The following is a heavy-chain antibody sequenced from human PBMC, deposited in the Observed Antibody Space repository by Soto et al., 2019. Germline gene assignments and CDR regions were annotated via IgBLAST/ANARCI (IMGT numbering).Heavy chain of an antibody. J-gene: IGHJ4*02. D-gene: IGHD3-22*01. Sequence: PSETLSLTCTVSGGSISNSSSYWGWIRQPPGKGLEWIGSIDYSGNTYYNPSLKSRVTISVDTSKNQFSLKLSSVTAADTAVYYCARQSDYYDSSGYYPDYWGQGALVTVSS. CDR2: IDYSGNT. V-gene: IGHV4-39*01. CDR1: GGSISNSSSY. CDR3: ARQSDYYDSSGYYPDY.